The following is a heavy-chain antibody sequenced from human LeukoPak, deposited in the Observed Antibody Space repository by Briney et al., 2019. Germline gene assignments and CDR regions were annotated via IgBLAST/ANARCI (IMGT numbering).Heavy chain of an antibody. D-gene: IGHD5-12*01. CDR1: GFTFSNSW. Sequence: GGSLRLSCTASGFTFSNSWLHWVRQAPGKGLVWVSRINERGSSTSYADSVKGRFTISRDNAKNTLYLQMNNLRADDTAVYYCAGGRLVATSKAVAIDYWGQGTLVTVSS. V-gene: IGHV3-74*01. CDR2: INERGSST. CDR3: AGGRLVATSKAVAIDY. J-gene: IGHJ4*02.